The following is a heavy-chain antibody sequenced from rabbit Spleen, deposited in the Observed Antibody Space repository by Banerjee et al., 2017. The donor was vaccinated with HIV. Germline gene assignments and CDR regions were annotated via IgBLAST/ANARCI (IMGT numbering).Heavy chain of an antibody. CDR3: ARGAWSTDCMNL. Sequence: QSLEESGGDLVKPGASLTLTCTASGFSFSNNYVMCWVRQAPGKGLEWIACIDAGTSGSSDYASWAKGRFTISKASSTAVTLQMTSLTAADTATYFCARGAWSTDCMNLWGQGTLVTVS. CDR2: IDAGTSGSS. CDR1: GFSFSNNYV. J-gene: IGHJ4*01. V-gene: IGHV1S40*01. D-gene: IGHD7-1*01.